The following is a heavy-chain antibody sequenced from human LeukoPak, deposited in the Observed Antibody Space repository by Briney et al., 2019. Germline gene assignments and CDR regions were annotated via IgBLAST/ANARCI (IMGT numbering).Heavy chain of an antibody. V-gene: IGHV3-30*03. J-gene: IGHJ6*02. CDR2: ISFDGSNK. CDR1: GFTFSSYG. D-gene: IGHD2-2*01. Sequence: GGSLRLSCSASGFTFSSYGMHSARQAPGKGMEWGAAISFDGSNKYYADSVKGRFTISRANSKNTQYLQMNSLKADDTAVYDCAIIHELYCSSTSCSGYGMDVWGQGTRVTVSS. CDR3: AIIHELYCSSTSCSGYGMDV.